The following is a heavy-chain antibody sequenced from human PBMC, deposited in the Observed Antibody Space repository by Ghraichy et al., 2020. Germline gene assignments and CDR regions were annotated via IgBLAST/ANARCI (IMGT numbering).Heavy chain of an antibody. D-gene: IGHD6-19*01. CDR3: ARAPPREVAGSPIVYGMDV. V-gene: IGHV4-34*01. CDR1: GGSFSGYY. CDR2: INHSGST. Sequence: SETLSLTCAVYGGSFSGYYWSWIRQPPGKGLEWIGEINHSGSTNYNPSLKSRVTISLDTSKNQFSLKLSSVTAADTAVYYCARAPPREVAGSPIVYGMDVWGQGTTVTVSS. J-gene: IGHJ6*02.